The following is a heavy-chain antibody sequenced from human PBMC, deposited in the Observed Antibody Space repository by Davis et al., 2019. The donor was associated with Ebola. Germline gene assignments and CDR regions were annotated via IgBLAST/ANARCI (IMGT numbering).Heavy chain of an antibody. CDR1: GFTFSTYT. J-gene: IGHJ4*02. CDR3: ARGRGNYAIDY. D-gene: IGHD1-7*01. Sequence: GESLKISCTTSGFTFSTYTINWVRQAPGKRLEWLSYITSSGSTISYADSVKGRFTISRDNGKNSLYLQMNSLRDEDTAVYYCARGRGNYAIDYWGQGTLVIVSS. V-gene: IGHV3-48*02. CDR2: ITSSGSTI.